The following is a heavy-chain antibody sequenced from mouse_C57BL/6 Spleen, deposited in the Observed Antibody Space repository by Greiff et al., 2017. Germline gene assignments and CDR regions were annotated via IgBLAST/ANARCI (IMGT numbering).Heavy chain of an antibody. CDR2: IDPENGDT. Sequence: EVQLQQSGAELVRPGASVKLSCTASGFNIKDDYMHWVKQRPEQGLEWIGWIDPENGDTEYASKFQGKATITADTSSNTAYLQLSSLTSEDTAVYYCTTSPLVTTVVATGGYWGQGTSVTVSS. CDR1: GFNIKDDY. CDR3: TTSPLVTTVVATGGY. D-gene: IGHD1-1*01. V-gene: IGHV14-4*01. J-gene: IGHJ4*01.